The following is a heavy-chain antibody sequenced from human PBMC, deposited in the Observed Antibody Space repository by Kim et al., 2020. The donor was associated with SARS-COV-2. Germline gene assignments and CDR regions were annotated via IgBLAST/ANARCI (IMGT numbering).Heavy chain of an antibody. CDR3: ATISPNYYGSGSRSLGPYYYYCYGMDV. J-gene: IGHJ6*02. CDR1: GGTFSSYA. D-gene: IGHD3-10*01. Sequence: SVKVSCKASGGTFSSYAISWVRQAPGQGLEWMGGIIPIFGTANYAQKFQGRVTITADESTSTAYMELSSLRSEDTAVYYCATISPNYYGSGSRSLGPYYYYCYGMDVWGQGTTVTVSS. V-gene: IGHV1-69*13. CDR2: IIPIFGTA.